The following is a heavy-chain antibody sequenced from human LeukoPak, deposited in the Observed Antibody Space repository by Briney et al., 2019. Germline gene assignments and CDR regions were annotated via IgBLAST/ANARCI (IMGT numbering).Heavy chain of an antibody. CDR3: ARENFYGMDV. CDR2: INSDGSTT. Sequence: GGSLRLSCTASGFTFSSYWMNWVRQAPGKGLVWVSRINSDGSTTRYADSVKGRFTISRDNAKNTMYLQMNSLRAEDTAVYYCARENFYGMDVWGQGTTVTVSS. V-gene: IGHV3-74*01. CDR1: GFTFSSYW. J-gene: IGHJ6*02.